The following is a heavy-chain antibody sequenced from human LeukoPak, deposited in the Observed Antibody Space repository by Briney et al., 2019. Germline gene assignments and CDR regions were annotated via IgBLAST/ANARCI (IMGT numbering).Heavy chain of an antibody. J-gene: IGHJ3*02. CDR2: IGTGGHT. CDR3: AREGFGEFADM. Sequence: GGSLRLSCATSGFSFSSHDMHWVRQAPGKGLEWVSAIGTGGHTYYADAVKGRFTISRENAKNSFYLQMKNLRAGDTAVYYCAREGFGEFADMWGQGTMVTVSS. V-gene: IGHV3-13*01. D-gene: IGHD3-10*01. CDR1: GFSFSSHD.